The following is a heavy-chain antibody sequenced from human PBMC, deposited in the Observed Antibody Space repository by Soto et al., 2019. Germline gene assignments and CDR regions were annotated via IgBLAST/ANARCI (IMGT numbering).Heavy chain of an antibody. CDR2: IYYTGST. Sequence: LSLTCTVSGGSISSGDYYWRWILQPPGKGLEWVGYIYYTGSTYYNPSLKSRVTMSVDTAQNQFSLRLRSVTAADTAVYYCARDGASMVRAWWFDPWGQGTLVTVAS. D-gene: IGHD5-18*01. V-gene: IGHV4-30-4*01. J-gene: IGHJ5*02. CDR3: ARDGASMVRAWWFDP. CDR1: GGSISSGDYY.